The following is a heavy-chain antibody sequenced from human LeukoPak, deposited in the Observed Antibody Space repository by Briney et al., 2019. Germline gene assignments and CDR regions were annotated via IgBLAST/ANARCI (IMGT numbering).Heavy chain of an antibody. D-gene: IGHD4-17*01. J-gene: IGHJ4*02. V-gene: IGHV3-30*04. Sequence: GGSLRLSCAASGFTFSSYVMHWVRQAPGKGLEWVAVIANDGRYKYYADSVKGRFTISRDNSKNTLSVQMNSLRVEDTAVYYCAREGSDYGDFGAFDYWGQGTLVTVSS. CDR3: AREGSDYGDFGAFDY. CDR1: GFTFSSYV. CDR2: IANDGRYK.